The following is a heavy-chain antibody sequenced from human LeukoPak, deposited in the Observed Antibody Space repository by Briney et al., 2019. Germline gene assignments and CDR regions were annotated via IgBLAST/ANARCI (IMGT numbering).Heavy chain of an antibody. Sequence: KTSETLSLTCAVYGGSFSGYYWSWIRQPPGKGLEWIGEINHSGSTNYNPSLKSRVTISVDTSKNQFSLKLSSVTAADTAVYYCARGRGKGMELNSPIYYFDYWGQGTLVTVSS. CDR3: ARGRGKGMELNSPIYYFDY. CDR2: INHSGST. V-gene: IGHV4-34*01. CDR1: GGSFSGYY. J-gene: IGHJ4*02. D-gene: IGHD1-7*01.